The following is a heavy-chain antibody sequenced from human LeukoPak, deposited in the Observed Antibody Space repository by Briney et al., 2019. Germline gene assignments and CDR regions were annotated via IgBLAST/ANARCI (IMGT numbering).Heavy chain of an antibody. Sequence: PSETLSLTCTVSGGSIRSYYWGWIRQPPGKGLEWIGSIYYSGSTYYNPSLKSRVTISVDTSKNQFSLKLSSVTAADTAVYYCARSTYYYDSSGYYGYYYWGQGTLVTVSS. CDR1: GGSIRSYY. V-gene: IGHV4-39*07. J-gene: IGHJ4*02. D-gene: IGHD3-22*01. CDR2: IYYSGST. CDR3: ARSTYYYDSSGYYGYYY.